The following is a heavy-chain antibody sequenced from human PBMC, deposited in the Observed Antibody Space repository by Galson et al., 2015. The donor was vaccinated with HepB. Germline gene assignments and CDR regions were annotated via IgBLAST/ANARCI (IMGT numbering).Heavy chain of an antibody. D-gene: IGHD4-11*01. V-gene: IGHV3-33*01. Sequence: SLRLSCAASGFTFSSYGMHWVRQAPGKGLEWVAVIWYDGSNKYYADSVKGRFTISRDNSKNTLYLQMNSLRAEDTAVYYCARDSLGTDYWGQGPIDSWGQGALVTVSS. J-gene: IGHJ3*01. CDR3: ARDSLGTDYWGQGPIDS. CDR2: IWYDGSNK. CDR1: GFTFSSYG.